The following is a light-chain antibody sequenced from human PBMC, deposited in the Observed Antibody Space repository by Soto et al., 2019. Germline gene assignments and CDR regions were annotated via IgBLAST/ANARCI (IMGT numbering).Light chain of an antibody. V-gene: IGKV1-27*01. J-gene: IGKJ4*01. CDR2: AAS. CDR3: QKYNSAPLT. CDR1: RPISNY. Sequence: DIQMTQSPSSLSAAIGDRVTITCRASRPISNYLAWYQQKPGKIPHLLIYAASTLQAGVPSRFSGSGSGTDFTLTISSLQPEDVAAYYCQKYNSAPLTFGGGTKVDIK.